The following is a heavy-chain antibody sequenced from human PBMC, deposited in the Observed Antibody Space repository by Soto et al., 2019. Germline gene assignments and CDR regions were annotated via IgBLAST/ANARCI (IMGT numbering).Heavy chain of an antibody. CDR1: GFTFSSYA. J-gene: IGHJ4*02. V-gene: IGHV3-23*01. CDR2: ISGSGGST. D-gene: IGHD2-21*02. CDR3: AKADRTQIVVVTAIPD. Sequence: GGSLRLSCAASGFTFSSYAMSWVRQAPGKGLEWVSAISGSGGSTYYADSVKGRFTISGDNSKNTLYLQMNSLRAEDTAVYYCAKADRTQIVVVTAIPDWGQGTLVTVSS.